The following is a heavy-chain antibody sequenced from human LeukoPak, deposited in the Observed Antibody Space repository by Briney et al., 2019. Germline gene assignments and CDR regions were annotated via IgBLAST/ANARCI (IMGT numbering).Heavy chain of an antibody. CDR1: GFTFSSYA. D-gene: IGHD3-22*01. V-gene: IGHV3-23*01. CDR3: AKMASYYDSSGYYNQDFDY. CDR2: ISGSGGST. J-gene: IGHJ4*02. Sequence: GGSLRLSCAASGFTFSSYAMSWFRQAPGKGLEWVSAISGSGGSTYYADSVKGRFTISRDNSKNTLYLQMNSLRAEDTAVYYCAKMASYYDSSGYYNQDFDYWGQGTLVTVSS.